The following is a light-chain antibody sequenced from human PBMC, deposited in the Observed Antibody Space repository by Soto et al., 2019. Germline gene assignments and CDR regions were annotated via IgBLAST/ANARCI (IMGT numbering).Light chain of an antibody. Sequence: DIQMTQSPSSLSAFVGDRVTITCRSSQSISAFLNWYQQKPGRAPNLPIYSASRLQRGVPSRFSGNGSGTDFTLTINSLQPEDFAAYFCQHSYTTPYTFGQGTNLEI. CDR3: QHSYTTPYT. CDR2: SAS. V-gene: IGKV1-39*01. J-gene: IGKJ2*01. CDR1: QSISAF.